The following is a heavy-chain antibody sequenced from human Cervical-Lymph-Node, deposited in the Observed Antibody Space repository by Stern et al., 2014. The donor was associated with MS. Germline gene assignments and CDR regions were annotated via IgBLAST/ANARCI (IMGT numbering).Heavy chain of an antibody. J-gene: IGHJ6*02. Sequence: QLQLQESGSGLVKPSQTLSLTCAVSGGPISSGGYSWSWIRQPPGKGLEWIGYIYHSGSTYYNPSLKSRVTISVDSSKNQFSLKLSSVTAADTAVYYCASGVRGYYASGEDYYGLEVWGQGTTVTVSS. CDR3: ASGVRGYYASGEDYYGLEV. D-gene: IGHD3-10*01. CDR1: GGPISSGGYS. V-gene: IGHV4-30-2*01. CDR2: IYHSGST.